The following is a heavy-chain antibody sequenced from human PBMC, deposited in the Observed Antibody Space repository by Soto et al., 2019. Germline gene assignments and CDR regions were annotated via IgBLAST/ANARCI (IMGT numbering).Heavy chain of an antibody. J-gene: IGHJ4*02. CDR2: INQSGST. CDR3: ARTYSSSWSPFDY. Sequence: QVQLQQWGAGLLKPSETLSLTCAVYGGSFSGYYWSWIRQPPGKGLEWIGEINQSGSTNDNPSLKSRVTISVDTSKNQFSLMLSSVTAADTAVYYCARTYSSSWSPFDYWGQGTLVTVSS. CDR1: GGSFSGYY. D-gene: IGHD6-13*01. V-gene: IGHV4-34*01.